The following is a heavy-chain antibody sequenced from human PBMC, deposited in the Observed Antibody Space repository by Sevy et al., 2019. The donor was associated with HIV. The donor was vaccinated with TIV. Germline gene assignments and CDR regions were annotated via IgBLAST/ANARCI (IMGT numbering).Heavy chain of an antibody. V-gene: IGHV3-7*01. Sequence: GGSLRLSCAASGFSLSSYWMNWDRQTPGKGLEWVANINHNGSVTYYVDSVKGRFTISRDNTRNFLYLQMTSLRVEDTALYYCVRAVATNGSFWGQGTLVTVSS. CDR3: VRAVATNGSF. CDR1: GFSLSSYW. CDR2: INHNGSVT. D-gene: IGHD2-15*01. J-gene: IGHJ4*02.